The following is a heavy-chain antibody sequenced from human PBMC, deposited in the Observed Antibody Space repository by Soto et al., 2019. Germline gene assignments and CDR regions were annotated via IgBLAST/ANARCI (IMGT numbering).Heavy chain of an antibody. J-gene: IGHJ5*02. CDR2: INYSGRT. Sequence: PSETLSLTCTVSGGSISNGGYYWTWIRQHPEKGLEWIGDINYSGRTYYNPSLESRGTISADTSKNQFSLKLSSVTAADTAVYYCARGIYSKVGATIWFDPWGQGTQVTVSS. D-gene: IGHD1-26*01. V-gene: IGHV4-31*03. CDR1: GGSISNGGYY. CDR3: ARGIYSKVGATIWFDP.